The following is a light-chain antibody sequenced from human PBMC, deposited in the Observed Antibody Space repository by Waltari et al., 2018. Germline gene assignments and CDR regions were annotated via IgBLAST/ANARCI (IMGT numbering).Light chain of an antibody. CDR2: DAS. J-gene: IGKJ5*01. CDR3: QQRSNWPPT. CDR1: QDVVTY. V-gene: IGKV3-11*01. Sequence: VLTQSPATLSLSPGERATLSCRASQDVVTYLAWYQQGPGQAPRLLLYDASTRATGIPARFSGSGSGTDFTLTIDSLDPEDSAVYFCQQRSNWPPTFGQGTRLEIK.